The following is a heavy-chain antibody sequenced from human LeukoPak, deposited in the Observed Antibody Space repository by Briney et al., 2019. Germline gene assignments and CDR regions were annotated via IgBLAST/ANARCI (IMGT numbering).Heavy chain of an antibody. CDR2: MNPNSGNT. CDR3: ARGRTRSSTSCLGY. D-gene: IGHD2-2*01. V-gene: IGHV1-8*03. J-gene: IGHJ4*02. CDR1: GYTFTSYD. Sequence: GASVKVSCKASGYTFTSYDINWVRQATGQGLEWMGWMNPNSGNTGYAQKFQGRVTITRNTSISTAYMELGSLRSEDTAVYYCARGRTRSSTSCLGYWGQGTLVTVSS.